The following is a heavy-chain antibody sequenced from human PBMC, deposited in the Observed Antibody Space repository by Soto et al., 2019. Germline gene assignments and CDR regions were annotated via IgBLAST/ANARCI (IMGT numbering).Heavy chain of an antibody. CDR1: GFIFSDYS. CDR3: AKEVEVAGDLDY. J-gene: IGHJ4*01. CDR2: ISSDGETK. V-gene: IGHV3-30*18. D-gene: IGHD6-19*01. Sequence: PGGSLRLSCTPSGFIFSDYSMNWVRQAPGKGLEWVGVISSDGETKYYADSVKGRFTISRDNSKNTMYLQMASLRPEDTAVYYCAKEVEVAGDLDYWGHGTLVTVSS.